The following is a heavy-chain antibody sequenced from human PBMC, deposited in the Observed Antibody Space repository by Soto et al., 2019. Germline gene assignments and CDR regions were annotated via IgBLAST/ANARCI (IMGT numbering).Heavy chain of an antibody. D-gene: IGHD3-10*01. V-gene: IGHV3-48*03. J-gene: IGHJ4*02. Sequence: PGGSLRLSCAASGFTFSSYEMNWVRQAPGKGLEWVSYISSSGSTIYYADSVKGRFTISRDNSRNTVFLQMDSLKAEDTALYYCAQTYDSGNHYNAYWGQGTLVTVSS. CDR1: GFTFSSYE. CDR2: ISSSGSTI. CDR3: AQTYDSGNHYNAY.